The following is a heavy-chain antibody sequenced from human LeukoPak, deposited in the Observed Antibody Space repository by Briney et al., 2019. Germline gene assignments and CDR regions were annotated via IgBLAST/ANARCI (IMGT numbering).Heavy chain of an antibody. CDR2: ISYDGSNK. Sequence: PGGSLRLSCAASGFTFSSYGMHWVRQAPGKGLEWVAVISYDGSNKYYADSVKGRFTISRDNSKNTLYLQMNSLRAEDTAVYYCARDRGYGGNSLLYWGQGTLVTVSS. J-gene: IGHJ4*02. V-gene: IGHV3-30*03. D-gene: IGHD4-23*01. CDR1: GFTFSSYG. CDR3: ARDRGYGGNSLLY.